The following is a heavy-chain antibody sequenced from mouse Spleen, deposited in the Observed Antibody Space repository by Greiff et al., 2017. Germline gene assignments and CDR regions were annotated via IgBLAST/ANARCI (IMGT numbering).Heavy chain of an antibody. CDR2: IRSKSNNYAT. J-gene: IGHJ1*01. Sequence: EVNLVESGGGLVQPKGSLKLSCAASGFSFNTYAMNWVRQAPGKGLEWVARIRSKSNNYATYYADSVKDRFTISRDDSESMLYLQMNNLKTEDTAMYYCVSEEGYYWYFDVWGAGTTVTVSS. V-gene: IGHV10-1*01. D-gene: IGHD2-2*01. CDR3: VSEEGYYWYFDV. CDR1: GFSFNTYA.